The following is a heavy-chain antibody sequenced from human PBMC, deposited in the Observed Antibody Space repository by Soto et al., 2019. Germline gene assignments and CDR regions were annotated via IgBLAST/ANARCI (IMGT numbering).Heavy chain of an antibody. CDR2: IYYSGST. V-gene: IGHV4-30-4*01. Sequence: QVQLQESGPGLVKPSQTLSLTCTVSGGSISSGDYYWSWIRQPPGKGLEWIGYIYYSGSTYYNPSLKSRVTISVDTSKNQFSLKLSSVTSADTAVYYCARVPYYGDYEVYFDYWGQGTLVTVSS. D-gene: IGHD4-17*01. CDR3: ARVPYYGDYEVYFDY. CDR1: GGSISSGDYY. J-gene: IGHJ4*02.